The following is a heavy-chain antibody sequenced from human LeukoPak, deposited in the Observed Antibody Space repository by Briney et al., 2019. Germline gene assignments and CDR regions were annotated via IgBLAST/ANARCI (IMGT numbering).Heavy chain of an antibody. CDR1: GGTFSSYG. CDR3: ARDQGLGYCSGGSCYGSH. D-gene: IGHD2-15*01. Sequence: ASVKVSCKASGGTFSSYGISWVRQAPGQGLEWMGGIIPIFGTANYAQKFQGRVTITADESTSTAYMELSSLRSEDTAVYYCARDQGLGYCSGGSCYGSHWGQGTLVTVSS. J-gene: IGHJ4*02. V-gene: IGHV1-69*13. CDR2: IIPIFGTA.